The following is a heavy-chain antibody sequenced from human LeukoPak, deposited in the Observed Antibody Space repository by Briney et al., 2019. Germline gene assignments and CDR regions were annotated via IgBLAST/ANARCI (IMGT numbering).Heavy chain of an antibody. J-gene: IGHJ4*02. V-gene: IGHV3-21*01. D-gene: IGHD4-17*01. CDR2: ISSSSSYI. CDR1: GFTFSGYA. CDR3: ARGTQGYLDTPYGDLDY. Sequence: PGGSLRLSCAASGFTFSGYAVSWVRQAPGKGLEWVSSISSSSSYIYYADSVKGRFTISRDNAKNSLYLQMNSLRAEDTAVYYCARGTQGYLDTPYGDLDYWGQGTLVTVSS.